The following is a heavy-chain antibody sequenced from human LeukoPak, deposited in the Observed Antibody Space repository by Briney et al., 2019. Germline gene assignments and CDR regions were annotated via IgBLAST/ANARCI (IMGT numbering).Heavy chain of an antibody. CDR1: GFTFISYE. D-gene: IGHD4-17*01. J-gene: IGHJ4*02. CDR2: ISSSGSTI. CDR3: ARSAGTVTTGFDY. Sequence: GGSLRLSCAASGFTFISYEMNWVRQAPGKGLEWVSYISSSGSTIYYADSVKGRFTISRDNAKNSLYLQMNSLRAEDTAVYYCARSAGTVTTGFDYWGQGTLVTVSS. V-gene: IGHV3-48*03.